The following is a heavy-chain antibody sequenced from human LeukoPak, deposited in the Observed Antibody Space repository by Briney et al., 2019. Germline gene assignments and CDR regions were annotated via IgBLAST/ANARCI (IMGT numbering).Heavy chain of an antibody. Sequence: GGSLRLSCAASGFTFDDYAMHWVRQAPGKGLEWVSLISWDGRYTYYADSVKGRFTISRDNSKNSLYLQMNSLRAEDTALYYCAKDKVAAAGAYSYYYIDVWGKGTTVTVSS. CDR1: GFTFDDYA. V-gene: IGHV3-43D*03. CDR2: ISWDGRYT. J-gene: IGHJ6*03. D-gene: IGHD6-13*01. CDR3: AKDKVAAAGAYSYYYIDV.